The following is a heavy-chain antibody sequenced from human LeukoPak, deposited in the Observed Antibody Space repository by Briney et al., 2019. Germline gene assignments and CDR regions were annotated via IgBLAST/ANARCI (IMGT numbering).Heavy chain of an antibody. CDR2: IIPIFGIA. V-gene: IGHV1-69*04. CDR1: GGTFSSYA. D-gene: IGHD4-17*01. CDR3: ARKTNDYGDYGGGAYYYGMDV. Sequence: ASVKVSCKASGGTFSSYAISWVRQAPGQGLEWMGRIIPIFGIANYAQKFQGRVTITADKSTSTAYMELSSLRSEDTAVYYCARKTNDYGDYGGGAYYYGMDVWGQGTTVTVSS. J-gene: IGHJ6*02.